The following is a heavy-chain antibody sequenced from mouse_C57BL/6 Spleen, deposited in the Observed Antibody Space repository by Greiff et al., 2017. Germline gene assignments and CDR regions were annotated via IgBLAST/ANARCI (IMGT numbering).Heavy chain of an antibody. J-gene: IGHJ4*01. V-gene: IGHV1-69*01. CDR1: GYTFTSYW. D-gene: IGHD2-4*01. Sequence: VQLQQPGAELVMPGASVKLSCKASGYTFTSYWMHWVKQRPGQGLEWIGEIDPSDSYTNYNQKFKGKSTLTVDKSSSTAYMQLSSLTSEDSAVYYCARRGYDYLYYYAMDYWGQGTSVTVSS. CDR3: ARRGYDYLYYYAMDY. CDR2: IDPSDSYT.